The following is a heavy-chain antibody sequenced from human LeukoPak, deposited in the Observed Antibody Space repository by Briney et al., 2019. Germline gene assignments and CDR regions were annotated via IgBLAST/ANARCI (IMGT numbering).Heavy chain of an antibody. J-gene: IGHJ3*02. CDR1: GYTFTGYY. D-gene: IGHD5-12*01. CDR2: INPNSGGT. V-gene: IGHV1-2*02. Sequence: GASVKVSCKASGYTFTGYYMHWVRQAPGQGLEWMGWINPNSGGTNYAQKFQGRVTMTRDTSISTAYMELSRLRSDDTAVYYCARELVDIVATSYFDTWGQGTMVTVSS. CDR3: ARELVDIVATSYFDT.